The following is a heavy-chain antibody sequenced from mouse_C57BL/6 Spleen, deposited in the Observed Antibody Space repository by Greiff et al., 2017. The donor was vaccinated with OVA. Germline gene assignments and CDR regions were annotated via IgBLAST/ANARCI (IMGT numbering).Heavy chain of an antibody. J-gene: IGHJ3*01. CDR2: IDPSDSET. V-gene: IGHV1-52*01. D-gene: IGHD2-5*01. CDR1: GYTFTSSW. CDR3: ARGGPYYSNYVWFAY. Sequence: VQLQQPGAELVRPGSSVKLSCKASGYTFTSSWMHWVKPRPIQGLEWIGNIDPSDSETHYNQKFKDNATLTVYKSSRTAYMQLSSLTSEDSAVYYCARGGPYYSNYVWFAYWGQGTLVTVSA.